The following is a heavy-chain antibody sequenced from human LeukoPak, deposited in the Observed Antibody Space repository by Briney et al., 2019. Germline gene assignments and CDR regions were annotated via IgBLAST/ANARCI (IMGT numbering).Heavy chain of an antibody. CDR3: ARDRAVAGYYYYGMDV. V-gene: IGHV3-48*01. Sequence: GGSLRLSCAASGFTFSAYSMNWVCQAPGKGLEWLSYISSSSTTINYADSVKGRFTVSRDNAMNSLYLEMNSLRAEDTAVYYCARDRAVAGYYYYGMDVWGQGTTVTVSS. CDR1: GFTFSAYS. CDR2: ISSSSTTI. D-gene: IGHD6-19*01. J-gene: IGHJ6*02.